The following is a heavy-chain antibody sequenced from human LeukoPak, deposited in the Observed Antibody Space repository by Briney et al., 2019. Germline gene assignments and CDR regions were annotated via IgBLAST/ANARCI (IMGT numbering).Heavy chain of an antibody. Sequence: GESLKISCKGSGYSFTSYWIGWVRPMPGKGLEWMGIIYPGDSDTRYSPSFQGQVTISADKSISTAYLQWSSLKASDTAMYYCARWWSDYYDSSGYYGYWGQGTLVTVSS. CDR1: GYSFTSYW. J-gene: IGHJ4*02. D-gene: IGHD3-22*01. CDR2: IYPGDSDT. CDR3: ARWWSDYYDSSGYYGY. V-gene: IGHV5-51*01.